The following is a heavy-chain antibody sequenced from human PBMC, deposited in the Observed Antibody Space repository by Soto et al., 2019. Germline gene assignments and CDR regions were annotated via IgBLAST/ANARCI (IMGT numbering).Heavy chain of an antibody. CDR3: AREGGDFVQVPSY. CDR2: IYYNGDT. J-gene: IGHJ4*02. V-gene: IGHV4-30-4*01. Sequence: QVRLQESGPKLVRPSQTLSLTCSVSGVSINRGEYYWSWMRQSPGRGLEWIGSIYYNGDTNYNPSLGSRVTMSVDTSKTKFFLDLQSVVAADTAVYFCAREGGDFVQVPSYWGQGTLITVSS. D-gene: IGHD3-3*01. CDR1: GVSINRGEYY.